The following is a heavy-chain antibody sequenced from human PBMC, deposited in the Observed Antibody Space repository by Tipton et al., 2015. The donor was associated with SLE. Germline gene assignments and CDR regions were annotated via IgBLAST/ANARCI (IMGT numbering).Heavy chain of an antibody. CDR2: IYYSGRT. CDR1: GGSISNFY. D-gene: IGHD2-2*01. V-gene: IGHV4-59*12. CDR3: ARLRSYCSNINCYSDFDY. Sequence: GLVKPSETLSLTCTVSGGSISNFYWSWIRQPPGKGLEWIGYIYYSGRTNNNPSLRSRVTTSVDTSKNQVSLKLSSVTAVDTAVYYCARLRSYCSNINCYSDFDYWGQGTLVTVSS. J-gene: IGHJ4*02.